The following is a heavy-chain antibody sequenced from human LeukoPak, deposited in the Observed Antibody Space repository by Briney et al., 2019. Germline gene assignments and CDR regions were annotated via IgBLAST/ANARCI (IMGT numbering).Heavy chain of an antibody. Sequence: GGSLRLSCAASGFTFSSYGMHWVRQAPGKGLEWVAFIRYDGSNKYYADSVKGRFTISRDNSKNTLYLQMNSLRAEDTAVYYCAKDWLYYYDSSGYYDYWGQGTLVTVSS. D-gene: IGHD3-22*01. CDR2: IRYDGSNK. CDR3: AKDWLYYYDSSGYYDY. V-gene: IGHV3-30*02. J-gene: IGHJ4*02. CDR1: GFTFSSYG.